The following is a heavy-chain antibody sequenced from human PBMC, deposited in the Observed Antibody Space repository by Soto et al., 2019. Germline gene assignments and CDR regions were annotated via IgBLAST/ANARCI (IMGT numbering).Heavy chain of an antibody. CDR3: ARNRRGYCRRTSCRYGVFDR. J-gene: IGHJ5*02. V-gene: IGHV5-51*01. CDR1: GYSLTSYW. Sequence: GESLKISCKGSGYSLTSYWIGWVRQMPGKGLEWMGIIYPGDSDTRYSPSFQGQVTISADKSISTAYLQWSSLKASVTAMYYCARNRRGYCRRTSCRYGVFDRWGRGTLVTVSS. CDR2: IYPGDSDT. D-gene: IGHD2-2*01.